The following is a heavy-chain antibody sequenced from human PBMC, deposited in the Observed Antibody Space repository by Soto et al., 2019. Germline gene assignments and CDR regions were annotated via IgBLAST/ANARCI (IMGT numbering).Heavy chain of an antibody. CDR1: GFTFDDYT. J-gene: IGHJ6*02. Sequence: HPGGSLRLSCAASGFTFDDYTMHWVRQAPGKGLEWVSLISWDGGSTYYADSVKGRFTISRDNSKNSLYLQMNSLRTEDTALYYCAKDMESSGWSGDYYYYGMDVWGQGTTVTVSS. D-gene: IGHD6-19*01. V-gene: IGHV3-43*01. CDR2: ISWDGGST. CDR3: AKDMESSGWSGDYYYYGMDV.